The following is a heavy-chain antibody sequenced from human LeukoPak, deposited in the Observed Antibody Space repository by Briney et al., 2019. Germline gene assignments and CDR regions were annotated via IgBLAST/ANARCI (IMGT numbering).Heavy chain of an antibody. CDR3: ARAYYHDSSDYYFPLDY. D-gene: IGHD3-22*01. V-gene: IGHV1-46*01. CDR2: INPSGGST. J-gene: IGHJ4*02. Sequence: VALVKVSCKASGYTFTSYYMHWVRQAPGQGLEWMGIINPSGGSTTYAQKFQGRVTMTRDTSTSTVYMELSSLRSEDTAVYYCARAYYHDSSDYYFPLDYWGQGTLVTVSS. CDR1: GYTFTSYY.